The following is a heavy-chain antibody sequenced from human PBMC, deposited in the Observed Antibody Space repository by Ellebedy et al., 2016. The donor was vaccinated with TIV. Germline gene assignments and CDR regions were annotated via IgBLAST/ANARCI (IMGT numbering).Heavy chain of an antibody. CDR3: ARDDSSGYYYDPAFWFDP. Sequence: GESLKISCAASGFTFSSYSMNWVRQAPGKGLEWVSSISSSSSYIYYADSVKGRFTISRDNAKNSLYLQMNSLRAEDTAVYYCARDDSSGYYYDPAFWFDPWGQGTLVTVSS. CDR1: GFTFSSYS. CDR2: ISSSSSYI. J-gene: IGHJ5*02. D-gene: IGHD3-22*01. V-gene: IGHV3-21*01.